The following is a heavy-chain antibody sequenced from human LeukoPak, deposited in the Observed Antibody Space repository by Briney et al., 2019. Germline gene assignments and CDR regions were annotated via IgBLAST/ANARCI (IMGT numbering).Heavy chain of an antibody. CDR1: GYTLTELS. J-gene: IGHJ4*02. D-gene: IGHD3-9*01. Sequence: ASVKVSCKVSGYTLTELSMHWVRQAPGKGLEWMGGFDPEDGETIYAQKFQGRVTMTEDTSTDTAYMELSSLRSEDTAVYYCARGRRDDILTGYYMRPPSYWGQGTLVTVSS. CDR2: FDPEDGET. CDR3: ARGRRDDILTGYYMRPPSY. V-gene: IGHV1-24*01.